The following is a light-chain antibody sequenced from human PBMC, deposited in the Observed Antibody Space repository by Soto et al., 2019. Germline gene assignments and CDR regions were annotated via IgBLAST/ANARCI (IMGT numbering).Light chain of an antibody. Sequence: DIQMTQSPSTLSASVGDRVTITCRASQSISYWLALYQQKPGKAPNLLIYKASSLESGVPSRFSGSGSGTEFTLTITSLQPDDFATYYCRHYNTYSPPYTFGQGTKLEI. CDR1: QSISYW. J-gene: IGKJ2*01. CDR3: RHYNTYSPPYT. CDR2: KAS. V-gene: IGKV1-5*03.